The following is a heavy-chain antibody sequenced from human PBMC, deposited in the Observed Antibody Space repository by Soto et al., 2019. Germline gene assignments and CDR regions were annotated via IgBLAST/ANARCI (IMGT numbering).Heavy chain of an antibody. D-gene: IGHD5-12*01. J-gene: IGHJ4*02. V-gene: IGHV4-39*01. CDR3: ARHRDIVATISY. Sequence: PSETLSLTCTVSGGSISSSSCYWGWIRQPPGKGLEWIGGIYYSGSTYYNPSLKSRATISVDTFKNQFSLKLSSVTAADTAVYYCARHRDIVATISYWGQGTLVTVSS. CDR1: GGSISSSSCY. CDR2: IYYSGST.